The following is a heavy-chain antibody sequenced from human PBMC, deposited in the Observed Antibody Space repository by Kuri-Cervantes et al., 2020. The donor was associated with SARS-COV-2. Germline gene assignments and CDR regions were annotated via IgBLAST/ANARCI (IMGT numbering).Heavy chain of an antibody. D-gene: IGHD3-10*01. V-gene: IGHV1-8*03. CDR2: MNPNSGNT. CDR3: AREGSGYYYYDYMDV. J-gene: IGHJ6*03. Sequence: ASVKVSCKASGYTFTSYDINWVRQAPGQGLEWMGWMNPNSGNTGYAQKFQGRVAITRNTSISTAYMELSSLRSEDTAVYYCAREGSGYYYYDYMDVWGKGTTVTVSS. CDR1: GYTFTSYD.